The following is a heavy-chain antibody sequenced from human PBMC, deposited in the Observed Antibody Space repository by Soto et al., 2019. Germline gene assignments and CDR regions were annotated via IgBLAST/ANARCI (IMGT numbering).Heavy chain of an antibody. V-gene: IGHV3-53*01. Sequence: EVQLVESGGGLFQPGGSLRLSCAASGFTVSSKYMTWVRQAPGKGLEWVSVIYGGGTTYYADSVKGRFTISRDNSKNTLYLQVNSLRAEDTAVYYCVQTTGWPGFDFWGQGTLVTVSS. CDR1: GFTVSSKY. J-gene: IGHJ4*02. CDR2: IYGGGTT. CDR3: VQTTGWPGFDF. D-gene: IGHD6-19*01.